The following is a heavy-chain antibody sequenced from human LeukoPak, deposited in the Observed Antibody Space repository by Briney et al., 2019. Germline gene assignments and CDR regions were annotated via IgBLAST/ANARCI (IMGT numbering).Heavy chain of an antibody. V-gene: IGHV1-18*01. CDR2: ISAYNGNT. CDR3: AREYYDSSGYRKFDP. CDR1: GYTFTSYG. J-gene: IGHJ5*02. Sequence: ASVTVSCKASGYTFTSYGISWVRQAPGQGLEGRGWISAYNGNTNYAQKLQGRGTMTTDTSTSTAYMELRRLRSDDTAVYYCAREYYDSSGYRKFDPWGQGTLVTVSS. D-gene: IGHD3-22*01.